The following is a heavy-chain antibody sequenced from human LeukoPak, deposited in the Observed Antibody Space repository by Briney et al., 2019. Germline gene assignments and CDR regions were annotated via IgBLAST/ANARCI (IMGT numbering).Heavy chain of an antibody. CDR3: ARVVIGGILAARSYYYYMDV. D-gene: IGHD6-6*01. CDR2: ISSDGSYK. CDR1: GFTFSSHA. J-gene: IGHJ6*03. V-gene: IGHV3-30*04. Sequence: PGGSLRLSCAASGFTFSSHALHWVRQAPGKGLEWVAVISSDGSYKYYADSVKGRFTISRDNAKNSLYLQMNSLRAEDTALYYCARVVIGGILAARSYYYYMDVWGKGTTVTVSS.